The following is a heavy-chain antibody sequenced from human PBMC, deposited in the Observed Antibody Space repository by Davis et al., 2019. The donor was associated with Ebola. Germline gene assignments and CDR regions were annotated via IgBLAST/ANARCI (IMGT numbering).Heavy chain of an antibody. V-gene: IGHV3-33*01. J-gene: IGHJ4*02. Sequence: GESLKISCAASGFTFSTYGMHWVRQAPGKGLEWVAIIWYDGSKKYYGDSVRGRFAISRDNSKKTLFLQMDSLTAEDTAVYYCARESFQSHSNYGRPEYWGQGTLVTVSS. D-gene: IGHD4-11*01. CDR1: GFTFSTYG. CDR3: ARESFQSHSNYGRPEY. CDR2: IWYDGSKK.